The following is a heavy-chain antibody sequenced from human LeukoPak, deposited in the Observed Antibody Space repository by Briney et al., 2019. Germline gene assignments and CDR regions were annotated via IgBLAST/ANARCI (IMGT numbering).Heavy chain of an antibody. CDR2: MNPNSGNT. D-gene: IGHD2-2*01. J-gene: IGHJ4*02. CDR1: GYTFTSYD. V-gene: IGHV1-8*01. CDR3: ARGYCSSTSCPPRY. Sequence: ASVTVSFKASGYTFTSYDINWVRQATGQGLEWMGWMNPNSGNTGYAQKFQGRVTMTRNTSISTAYMELSSLRSEDTAVYYCARGYCSSTSCPPRYWGQGTLVTVSS.